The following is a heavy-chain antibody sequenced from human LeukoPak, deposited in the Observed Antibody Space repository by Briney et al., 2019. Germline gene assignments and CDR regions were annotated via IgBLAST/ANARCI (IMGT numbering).Heavy chain of an antibody. CDR1: GDSISSTNYY. J-gene: IGHJ5*02. V-gene: IGHV4-39*07. CDR2: IYYSGST. Sequence: SETLSLTCTVSGDSISSTNYYWAWIRKPPGKRLEWIGSIYYSGSTYYNPSLESRVTISVDTSKNQFSLKLSSVTAADTAIYYCARGGYYGSGNDFRFDPWGQGTLVTVSS. CDR3: ARGGYYGSGNDFRFDP. D-gene: IGHD3-10*01.